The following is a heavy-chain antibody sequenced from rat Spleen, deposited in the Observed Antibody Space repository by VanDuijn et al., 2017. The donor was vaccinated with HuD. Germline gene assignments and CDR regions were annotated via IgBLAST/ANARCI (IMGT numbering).Heavy chain of an antibody. Sequence: QVQLNESGPGLVQPSQTLSLTCTVSGFSLTSYTISWVLQPPGKGLEWIAAILTGGNTYYNPALKSRLSISRDTSKSQVFLKMNILQTEDTAMYFCARGWERFAYWGQGTLVTVSS. D-gene: IGHD5-1*01. V-gene: IGHV2-6*01. CDR1: GFSLTSYT. CDR2: ILTGGNT. CDR3: ARGWERFAY. J-gene: IGHJ3*01.